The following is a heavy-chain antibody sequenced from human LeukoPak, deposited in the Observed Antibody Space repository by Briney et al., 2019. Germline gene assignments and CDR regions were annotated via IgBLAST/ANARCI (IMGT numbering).Heavy chain of an antibody. Sequence: DPSETRSLTCAVSGGSISSGGYSWTWIRQPPGKGLGREWIGYIYYSGGTNYNPSLKSRVTISIDTSKNQVSLKLSSVTAADTAVYYCARLWDSSSSLDYWGQGTLVTVSS. J-gene: IGHJ4*02. CDR2: IYYSGGT. CDR3: ARLWDSSSSLDY. V-gene: IGHV4-61*08. CDR1: GGSISSGGYS. D-gene: IGHD6-6*01.